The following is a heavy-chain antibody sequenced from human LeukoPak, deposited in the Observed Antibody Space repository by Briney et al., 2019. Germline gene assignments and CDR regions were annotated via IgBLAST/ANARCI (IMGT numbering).Heavy chain of an antibody. Sequence: GGSLRLSCAASGFTFSSYSMNWVRQAPGKGLEWVSSISSSSSYIYYADSVKGRFTISRDNAKNSLYLQMNSLRAEHTAVYYCAWLAVAGWFDPWGQGTLVTVSS. CDR3: AWLAVAGWFDP. CDR2: ISSSSSYI. CDR1: GFTFSSYS. V-gene: IGHV3-21*01. J-gene: IGHJ5*02. D-gene: IGHD6-19*01.